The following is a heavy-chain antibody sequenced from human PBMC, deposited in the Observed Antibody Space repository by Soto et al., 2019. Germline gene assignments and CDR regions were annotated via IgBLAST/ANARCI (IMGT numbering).Heavy chain of an antibody. CDR2: IWYDGSNK. J-gene: IGHJ3*02. D-gene: IGHD4-17*01. Sequence: PGGSLRLSCAASGFTFSSYGMHWVRQAPGKGLEWVAVIWYDGSNKYYADSVKGRFTISRDNSKNTLYLQMNSLRAEDTAVYYCARDQPDYEDAFDIWGQGTMVTVSS. CDR1: GFTFSSYG. CDR3: ARDQPDYEDAFDI. V-gene: IGHV3-33*01.